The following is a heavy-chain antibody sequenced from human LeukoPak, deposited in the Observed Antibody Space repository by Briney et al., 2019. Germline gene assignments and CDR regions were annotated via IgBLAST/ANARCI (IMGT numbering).Heavy chain of an antibody. CDR2: IYYSGST. CDR1: GGSISSYY. V-gene: IGHV4-59*01. J-gene: IGHJ4*02. Sequence: ASETLSLTCTVSGGSISSYYWSWIRQPPGKGLEWIGYIYYSGSTNYNPSLKSRVTISVDTSKNQFSLKLSSVTAADTAVYYCARGNVLLWFGELFTDFAGLDYWGQGTLVTVSS. D-gene: IGHD3-10*01. CDR3: ARGNVLLWFGELFTDFAGLDY.